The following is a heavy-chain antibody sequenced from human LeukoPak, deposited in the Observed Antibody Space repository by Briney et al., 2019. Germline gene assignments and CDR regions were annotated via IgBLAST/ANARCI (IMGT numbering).Heavy chain of an antibody. CDR3: TTLRGYCSGGSCPPAYYGMDV. D-gene: IGHD2-15*01. CDR2: IKSKTEGGTT. J-gene: IGHJ6*02. CDR1: GSTFSNAW. V-gene: IGHV3-15*01. Sequence: GGSLSLSCAASGSTFSNAWMSWVRQAPGKGLEWVGHIKSKTEGGTTDYAAPVKGRFTISRDGSKNTLYLQMNSLKTEDTAVYYCTTLRGYCSGGSCPPAYYGMDVWGQGTTVTVSS.